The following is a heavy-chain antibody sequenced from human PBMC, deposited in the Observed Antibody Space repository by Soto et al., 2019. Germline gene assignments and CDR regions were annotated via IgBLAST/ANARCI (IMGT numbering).Heavy chain of an antibody. V-gene: IGHV3-21*01. J-gene: IGHJ6*03. CDR3: ARAVSGYDFSYYYYYYMDV. CDR1: GFTFSSYS. Sequence: EVQLVESGGGLVKPGGSLRLSCAASGFTFSSYSMNWVRQAPGKGLEWVSSISSSSSYIYYADSVKGRFTISRDNAKNSLYLQMNSLRAEDTAVYYCARAVSGYDFSYYYYYYMDVWSKGTTVTVSS. CDR2: ISSSSSYI. D-gene: IGHD5-12*01.